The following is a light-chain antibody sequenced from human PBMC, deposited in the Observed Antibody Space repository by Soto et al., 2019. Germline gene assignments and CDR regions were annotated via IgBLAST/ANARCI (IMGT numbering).Light chain of an antibody. CDR2: YAS. J-gene: IGKJ2*01. Sequence: EMVMTQSPATLSVSPGERATLSCRASQNLSRNLAWYQQQPGQAPRLLIFYASTRATGIPARFSGSGSGTAFPPTVGXXQXEXXAVYYCQQYDKWPHTFGQGTKLEIK. CDR3: QQYDKWPHT. CDR1: QNLSRN. V-gene: IGKV3-15*01.